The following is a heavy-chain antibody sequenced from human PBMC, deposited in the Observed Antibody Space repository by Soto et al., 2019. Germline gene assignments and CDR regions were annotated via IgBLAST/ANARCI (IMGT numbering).Heavy chain of an antibody. CDR3: AAKAAAGNWFDP. J-gene: IGHJ5*02. D-gene: IGHD6-13*01. CDR2: ISGSGGST. CDR1: GFTFSSYA. V-gene: IGHV3-23*01. Sequence: GSLRLSCAASGFTFSSYAMSWVRQAPGKGLEWVSAISGSGGSTYYADSVKGRFTISRDNSKNTLYLQMNSLRAEDTAVYYCAAKAAAGNWFDPWGQGTLVTVSS.